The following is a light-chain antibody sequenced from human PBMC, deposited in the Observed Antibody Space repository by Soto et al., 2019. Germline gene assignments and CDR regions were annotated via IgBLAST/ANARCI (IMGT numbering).Light chain of an antibody. CDR1: QRISND. J-gene: IGKJ1*01. CDR3: QQRSNWPPWT. V-gene: IGKV3-11*01. Sequence: EVLMTQSPATLSVSPGERVILSCRASQRISNDLAWYQQKAGQAPRLLIYDASTRATGIPARFSGSGSGTEFTLTISSLEPEDFAVYYCQQRSNWPPWTFGQGTKVDIK. CDR2: DAS.